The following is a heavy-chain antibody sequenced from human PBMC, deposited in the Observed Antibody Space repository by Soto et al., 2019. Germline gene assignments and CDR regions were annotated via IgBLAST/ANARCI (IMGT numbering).Heavy chain of an antibody. J-gene: IGHJ4*02. CDR1: GFTFSSYA. Sequence: PGGSLRLSCAASGFTFSSYAMNWVRQGPGKGLEWVSVISGSGGSTSYADSVKGRFTISRDNSKNTLYLQMSSLRTEDTAVYYCARDSSGDYGDNDYWGQGTLVTVSS. D-gene: IGHD4-17*01. CDR2: ISGSGGST. V-gene: IGHV3-23*01. CDR3: ARDSSGDYGDNDY.